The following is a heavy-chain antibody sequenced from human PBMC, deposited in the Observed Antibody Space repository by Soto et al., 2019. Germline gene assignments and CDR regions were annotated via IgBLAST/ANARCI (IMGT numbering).Heavy chain of an antibody. CDR2: INPIFDTT. CDR3: ARAAILVSVTLLEKYFDS. V-gene: IGHV1-69*13. CDR1: RGAFRNSC. D-gene: IGHD2-2*01. J-gene: IGHJ4*01. Sequence: GAGVKVSWKDCRGAFRNSCRCWVRQAPGQGREWTGGINPIFDTTTYAQKLQDRITISADESTNTVYMKVSNLRSADTGVYYCARAAILVSVTLLEKYFDSRGQGTLVTVSS.